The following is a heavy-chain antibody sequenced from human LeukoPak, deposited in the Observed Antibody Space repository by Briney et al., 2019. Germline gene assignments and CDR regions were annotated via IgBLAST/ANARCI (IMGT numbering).Heavy chain of an antibody. CDR2: IYSGGST. V-gene: IGHV3-66*01. Sequence: GGSLRLSCAASGFTVSSNYMSWARQAPGKGLEWVSVIYSGGSTYYADSVKGRFTISRDNSKNALDLQMNSLRAEDTAVYYCARSYSSGWYGPGSYYFDYWGQGTLVTVSS. CDR3: ARSYSSGWYGPGSYYFDY. D-gene: IGHD6-19*01. J-gene: IGHJ4*02. CDR1: GFTVSSNY.